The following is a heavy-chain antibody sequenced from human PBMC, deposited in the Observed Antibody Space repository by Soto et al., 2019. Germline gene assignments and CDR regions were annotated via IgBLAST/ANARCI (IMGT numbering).Heavy chain of an antibody. Sequence: GGSLRLSCAASGFTFDNYGMSWVRQAPGKGLEWVSSLSGSGGSTYYAGSVKGRFTISRDNSKNTLYLQMNSLRADDTAVYYCVKESPRAVAPIFDAWGQGTLVTVSS. J-gene: IGHJ4*02. CDR1: GFTFDNYG. CDR2: LSGSGGST. D-gene: IGHD6-19*01. CDR3: VKESPRAVAPIFDA. V-gene: IGHV3-23*01.